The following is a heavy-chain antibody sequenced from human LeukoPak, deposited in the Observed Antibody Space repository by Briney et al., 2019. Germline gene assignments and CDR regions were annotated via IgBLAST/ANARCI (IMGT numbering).Heavy chain of an antibody. D-gene: IGHD3-10*01. Sequence: GGSLRLSCAASGFIFSNYAMSWVRQAPGKGLEWVSSIRGKDGKTYYADSVKGRFTISRDNSKNTLYLQMNSLRAEDTAVYYCAKSAYYYGSGSKPFDYWGQGTLVTVSS. CDR3: AKSAYYYGSGSKPFDY. J-gene: IGHJ4*02. CDR1: GFIFSNYA. CDR2: IRGKDGKT. V-gene: IGHV3-23*01.